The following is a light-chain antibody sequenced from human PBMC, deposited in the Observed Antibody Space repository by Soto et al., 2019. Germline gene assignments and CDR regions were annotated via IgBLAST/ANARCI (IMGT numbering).Light chain of an antibody. V-gene: IGKV1-39*01. CDR2: TTS. J-gene: IGKJ1*01. CDR3: QQTYTLPRT. Sequence: DIQMTQSPSSLSASVGDRFTIACRASQTVSKFVNWYQQKPGEVPALLIFTTSTLYSGVPSRFSGSGSGTDFTLTINGLQPEDFATYYCQQTYTLPRTFAQGTKVDI. CDR1: QTVSKF.